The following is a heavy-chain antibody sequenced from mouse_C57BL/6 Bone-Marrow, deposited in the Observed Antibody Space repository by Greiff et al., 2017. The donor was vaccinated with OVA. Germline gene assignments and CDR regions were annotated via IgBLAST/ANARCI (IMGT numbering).Heavy chain of an antibody. CDR1: GYTFTDYE. CDR3: ARAYVDYDAY. J-gene: IGHJ3*01. Sequence: VQLQESGAELVRPGASVTLSCKASGYTFTDYEMHWVKQTPVHGLEWIGAIDPETGGTAYNQKFKGKAILTADKSSSTAYMELRSLTSEDSAVYYCARAYVDYDAYWGQGTLVTVSA. CDR2: IDPETGGT. V-gene: IGHV1-15*01. D-gene: IGHD2-13*01.